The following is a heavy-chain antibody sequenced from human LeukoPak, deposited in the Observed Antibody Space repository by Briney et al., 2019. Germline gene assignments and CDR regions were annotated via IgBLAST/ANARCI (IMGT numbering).Heavy chain of an antibody. CDR3: ARDWGIAAAGSSDFDY. CDR2: MNPNSGNT. J-gene: IGHJ4*02. V-gene: IGHV1-8*01. Sequence: ASVKVSCKASGYTFTSYDINWVRQATGQGLEWMGWMNPNSGNTGYAQKFQGRVTMTRNTSMSTAYMELSSLRSEVTAVYYCARDWGIAAAGSSDFDYWGQGTLVTVSS. D-gene: IGHD6-13*01. CDR1: GYTFTSYD.